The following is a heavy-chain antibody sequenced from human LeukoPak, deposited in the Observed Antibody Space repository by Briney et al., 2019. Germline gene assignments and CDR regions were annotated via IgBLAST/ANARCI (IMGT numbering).Heavy chain of an antibody. D-gene: IGHD6-19*01. V-gene: IGHV3-53*01. Sequence: PGGSLRLSCAASGFSVSSNYMSWVRQAPGKGLEWVSVIYSGGSTYYADSVKGRFTISRDNSKNTLHLQMNSLRAEDTAVYYCARGDSSGYYYFEYWGQGTLVTVSS. CDR2: IYSGGST. CDR1: GFSVSSNY. CDR3: ARGDSSGYYYFEY. J-gene: IGHJ4*02.